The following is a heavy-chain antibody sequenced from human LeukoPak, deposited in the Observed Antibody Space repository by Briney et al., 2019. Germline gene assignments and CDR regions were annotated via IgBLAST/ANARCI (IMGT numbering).Heavy chain of an antibody. V-gene: IGHV4-61*02. CDR1: GGSISSGSYY. J-gene: IGHJ4*02. D-gene: IGHD6-13*01. CDR2: IYTSGST. CDR3: ARERERPAAGQDY. Sequence: SETLSLTCTVSGGSISSGSYYSSWIRPPAGKGLDWIGRIYTSGSTNYNPSLKSRVTISVDTSKNQFSLKLSSVTAADTAVYYCARERERPAAGQDYWGQGTLVTVSS.